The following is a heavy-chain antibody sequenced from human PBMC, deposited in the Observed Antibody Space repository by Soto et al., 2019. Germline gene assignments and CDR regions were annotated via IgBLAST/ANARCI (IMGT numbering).Heavy chain of an antibody. CDR3: AGGYYFDY. J-gene: IGHJ4*01. CDR2: MSYDGNTK. V-gene: IGHV3-30-3*01. Sequence: QVQLVESGGGVVQPGKSLRLSCAASGFTFSSYAMHWVRQAPGKGLEWVAVMSYDGNTKYYTDSVKGRFTISRDNSKNTLYLQMNSLRAEDTAVYFCAGGYYFDYWGQGTRVTVSS. CDR1: GFTFSSYA.